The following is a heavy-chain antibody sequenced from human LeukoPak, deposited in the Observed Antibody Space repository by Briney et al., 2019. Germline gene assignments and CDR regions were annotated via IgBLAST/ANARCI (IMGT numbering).Heavy chain of an antibody. CDR2: IYTSGST. Sequence: PSETLSLTCTVSGGSISSGSYYWSWIRQPAGKGLEWIGLIYTSGSTNYNPSLKSRVTISVDTSKNQFSLKLNSVTAADTAVYYCARETTRHLITMMTKDAFDIWGQGTMVTVSS. CDR3: ARETTRHLITMMTKDAFDI. CDR1: GGSISSGSYY. J-gene: IGHJ3*02. V-gene: IGHV4-61*02. D-gene: IGHD3-22*01.